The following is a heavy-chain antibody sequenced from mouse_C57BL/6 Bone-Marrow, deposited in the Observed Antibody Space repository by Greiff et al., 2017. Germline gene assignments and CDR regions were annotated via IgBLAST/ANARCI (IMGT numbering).Heavy chain of an antibody. D-gene: IGHD1-1*01. CDR3: ARYRITTVVATRYFDV. V-gene: IGHV1-81*01. J-gene: IGHJ1*03. CDR2: IYPRSGNT. CDR1: GYTFTSYG. Sequence: QVQLKESGAELARPGASVKLSCKASGYTFTSYGISWVKQRTGQGLEWIGEIYPRSGNTYYNEKFKGKATLTADKSSSTAYMELRSLTSEDSAVYFCARYRITTVVATRYFDVWGTGTTVTVSS.